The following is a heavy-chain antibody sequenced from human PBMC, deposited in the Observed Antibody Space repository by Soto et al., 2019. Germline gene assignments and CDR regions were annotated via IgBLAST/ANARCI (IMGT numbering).Heavy chain of an antibody. CDR3: ARDHEFCQAIGMGDTSGGYCFGP. J-gene: IGHJ5*02. CDR1: GYRLSVDH. Sequence: GFSVKGACKAVGYRLSVDHIHCGLLAPGKGLEWMGIINPSGGSTSYAQKFQGRVTMTRDTSTSTVYMELSSLRSEDTAVYYCARDHEFCQAIGMGDTSGGYCFGPCGEATLVT. V-gene: IGHV1-46*01. CDR2: INPSGGST. D-gene: IGHD3-16*01.